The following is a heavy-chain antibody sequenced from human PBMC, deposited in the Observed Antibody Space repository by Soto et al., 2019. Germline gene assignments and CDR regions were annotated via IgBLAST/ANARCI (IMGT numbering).Heavy chain of an antibody. CDR2: INPRSGNT. CDR3: ARGLRGALGAQLDY. Sequence: ASVKVSCKASGYTFISYYIHWVRRAPGQGLERMGTINPRSGNTAYAQKFQGRVTMTRDTSTSTAYMELSSLRSEDTAVYYCARGLRGALGAQLDYWGQGTPVTVSS. V-gene: IGHV1-46*01. D-gene: IGHD1-26*01. J-gene: IGHJ4*02. CDR1: GYTFISYY.